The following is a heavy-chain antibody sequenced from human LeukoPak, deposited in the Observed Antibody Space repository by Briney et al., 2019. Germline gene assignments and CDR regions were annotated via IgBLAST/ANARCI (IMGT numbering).Heavy chain of an antibody. CDR2: INYSGST. CDR3: ATTSGY. Sequence: SETLSLTCAVYGGSFSGHYWYWIRQPPGKGLEWIGEINYSGSTNYNPSLKSRVTISADTSKNQFSLKMSSVTAADTAVYYCATTSGYWGQGTLVTVSS. V-gene: IGHV4-34*01. D-gene: IGHD3-10*01. CDR1: GGSFSGHY. J-gene: IGHJ4*02.